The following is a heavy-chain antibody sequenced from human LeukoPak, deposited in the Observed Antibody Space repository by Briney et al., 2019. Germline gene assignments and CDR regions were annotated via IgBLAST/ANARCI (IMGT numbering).Heavy chain of an antibody. CDR1: GHSFTSNV. V-gene: IGHV1-18*01. J-gene: IGHJ3*02. D-gene: IGHD6-19*01. Sequence: ASVKVSCKASGHSFTSNVISWVRQAPGQGLEWMGWISAYNGNTNYAQKLQGRVTMTTDTSTSTAYMELRSLRSDDTAVYYCARFGLGKHIEVAGIPFDIWGQGTMVTVSS. CDR2: ISAYNGNT. CDR3: ARFGLGKHIEVAGIPFDI.